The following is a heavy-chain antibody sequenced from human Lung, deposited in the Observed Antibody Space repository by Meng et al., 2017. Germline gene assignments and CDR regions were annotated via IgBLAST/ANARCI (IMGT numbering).Heavy chain of an antibody. Sequence: QLQLQESGPGLVKPSETLSLTCTVSGGSISSSSNYWDWIRQPPGKRLEWIGSIYYSGATYYNPSLKSRVTMSVDTSKNQFSLKVRSVTAADTAVYYCASYGGSFSDYWGQGTLVTVSS. CDR1: GGSISSSSNY. V-gene: IGHV4-39*01. J-gene: IGHJ4*02. CDR3: ASYGGSFSDY. CDR2: IYYSGAT. D-gene: IGHD1-26*01.